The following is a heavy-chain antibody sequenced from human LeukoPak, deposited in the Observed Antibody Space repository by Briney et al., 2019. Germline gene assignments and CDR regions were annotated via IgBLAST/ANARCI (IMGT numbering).Heavy chain of an antibody. V-gene: IGHV3-30-3*01. CDR2: ISYDGSNK. J-gene: IGHJ4*02. CDR1: GFTFSSYA. Sequence: GGSLRLYCAASGFTFSSYAMHWVRQAPGKGLEWVAVISYDGSNKYYADSVKGRFTISRDNSKNTLYLQMNSLRAEDTAVYYCARVRYSGSYYEWEDFDYWGQGTLVTVSS. D-gene: IGHD1-26*01. CDR3: ARVRYSGSYYEWEDFDY.